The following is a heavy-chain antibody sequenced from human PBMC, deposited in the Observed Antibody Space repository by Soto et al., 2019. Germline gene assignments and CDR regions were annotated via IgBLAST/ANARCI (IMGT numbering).Heavy chain of an antibody. Sequence: SETLSLTCTVSGGSISSYYWSWIRQPPGKGLEWIGYIYYSGSTNYNPSLKSRVTISVDTSKNQFSLKLSSVTAADTAVYYCARDRVAVAGFAFGFDHWGQGTLVTVS. CDR1: GGSISSYY. V-gene: IGHV4-59*01. CDR3: ARDRVAVAGFAFGFDH. J-gene: IGHJ4*02. D-gene: IGHD6-19*01. CDR2: IYYSGST.